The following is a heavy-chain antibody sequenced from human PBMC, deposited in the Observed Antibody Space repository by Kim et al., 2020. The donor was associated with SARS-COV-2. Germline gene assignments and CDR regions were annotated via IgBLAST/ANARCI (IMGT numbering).Heavy chain of an antibody. J-gene: IGHJ6*02. Sequence: GGSLRLSCAASGFTFSSYSMNWVRQAPGKGLEWVSSISSSSSYIYYADSVKGRFTISRDNAKNSLYLQMNSLRAEDTAVYYCARGTLWFGEFPRGMDFWGQGTTVTVSS. CDR1: GFTFSSYS. CDR3: ARGTLWFGEFPRGMDF. D-gene: IGHD3-10*01. V-gene: IGHV3-21*01. CDR2: ISSSSSYI.